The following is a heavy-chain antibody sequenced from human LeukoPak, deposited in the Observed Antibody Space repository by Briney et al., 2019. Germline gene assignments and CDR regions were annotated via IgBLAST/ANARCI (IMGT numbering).Heavy chain of an antibody. D-gene: IGHD4-17*01. CDR2: IYTSGSI. V-gene: IGHV4-4*07. CDR3: ASYGDYDGFDY. J-gene: IGHJ4*02. CDR1: GASINSYY. Sequence: PSETLSLTCTVSGASINSYYWNWIRQPAGRGLEWIGRIYTSGSINYNPSLRSRVTMSVDTSNNQFSLKLSSVTAADTAVYYCASYGDYDGFDYWGQGTLVTVSS.